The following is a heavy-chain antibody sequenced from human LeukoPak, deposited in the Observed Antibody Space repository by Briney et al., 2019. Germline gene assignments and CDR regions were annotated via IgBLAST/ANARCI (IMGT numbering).Heavy chain of an antibody. CDR2: IIPILGIA. V-gene: IGHV1-69*04. J-gene: IGHJ6*02. Sequence: ASVKVSCKASGGTFSSYAISWVRQAPGQGLEWMGRIIPILGIANYAQKFQSRVTITADKSTSTAYMELSSLRSEDTAVYYCARRDYDFWSGYYEYYGMDVWGQGTTVTVSS. D-gene: IGHD3-3*01. CDR3: ARRDYDFWSGYYEYYGMDV. CDR1: GGTFSSYA.